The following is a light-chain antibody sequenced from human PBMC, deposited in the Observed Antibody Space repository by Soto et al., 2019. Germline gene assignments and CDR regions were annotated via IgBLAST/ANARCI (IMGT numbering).Light chain of an antibody. CDR1: TSNILPGND. J-gene: IGLJ1*01. V-gene: IGLV1-40*01. Sequence: SVLARPPSVTGPLGQRDTISYTRATSNILPGNDVPCHHQPPGTSPKLLNYGNSNRPSGVPDRFSGSKSGTSASLAISGLQAEDEADYYCQSDDSSLSGYVFGTGTKVTVL. CDR3: QSDDSSLSGYV. CDR2: GNS.